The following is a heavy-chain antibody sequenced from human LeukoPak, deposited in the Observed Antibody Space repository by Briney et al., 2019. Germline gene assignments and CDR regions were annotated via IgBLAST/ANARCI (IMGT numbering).Heavy chain of an antibody. J-gene: IGHJ6*03. CDR2: IIPIFGTA. V-gene: IGHV1-69*06. CDR1: GGTFSSYA. D-gene: IGHD3-10*01. Sequence: SVKVSCKASGGTFSSYAISWVRQAPGQGLEWMGGIIPIFGTANYAQKFQGRVTITADKSTSTAYMELSSLRSEDTAVYYCARGQYYYGSGTYYYYYMDVWGKGTTVTVSS. CDR3: ARGQYYYGSGTYYYYYMDV.